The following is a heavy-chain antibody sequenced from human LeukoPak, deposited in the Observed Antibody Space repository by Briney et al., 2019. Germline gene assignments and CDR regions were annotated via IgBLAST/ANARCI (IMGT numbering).Heavy chain of an antibody. CDR3: AKDRTMVRGVIMGVFFDY. CDR1: GFTFSDYY. D-gene: IGHD3-10*01. CDR2: ISSSGSTI. J-gene: IGHJ4*02. Sequence: GGSLRLSCAASGFTFSDYYMSWIRQAPGKGLEWVSYISSSGSTIYYADSVKGRFTISRDNAKNSLYLQMNSLRAEDTAVYYCAKDRTMVRGVIMGVFFDYWGQGTLVTVSS. V-gene: IGHV3-11*01.